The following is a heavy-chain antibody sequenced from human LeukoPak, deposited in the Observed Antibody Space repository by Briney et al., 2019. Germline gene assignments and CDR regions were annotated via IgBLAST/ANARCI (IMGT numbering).Heavy chain of an antibody. CDR3: ARDTHYYDSTGWFDP. D-gene: IGHD3-22*01. CDR1: GGSISSYY. Sequence: SETLSLTCTVSGGSISSYYWNWIRQPAGKGLEWIGRMYTSGSTNYNPSLKSRVTMSVDTSKNQFSLKLSSVTAADTAVYYCARDTHYYDSTGWFDPWGQGTLVTVSS. CDR2: MYTSGST. V-gene: IGHV4-4*07. J-gene: IGHJ5*02.